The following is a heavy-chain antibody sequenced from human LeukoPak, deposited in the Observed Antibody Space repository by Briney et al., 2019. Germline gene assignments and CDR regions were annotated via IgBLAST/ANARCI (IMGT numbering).Heavy chain of an antibody. Sequence: SQTLSLTCAISGDSVSSNSAAWNWIRQSPSRGLEWLGRTYYRSKWYNDYAISVRGRITVNPDTSKNQFSLHLNSVTPEDTAVYYCARRLTQYDCFDPWGQGILVTVSS. CDR2: TYYRSKWYN. V-gene: IGHV6-1*01. CDR1: GDSVSSNSAA. D-gene: IGHD2-2*01. CDR3: ARRLTQYDCFDP. J-gene: IGHJ5*02.